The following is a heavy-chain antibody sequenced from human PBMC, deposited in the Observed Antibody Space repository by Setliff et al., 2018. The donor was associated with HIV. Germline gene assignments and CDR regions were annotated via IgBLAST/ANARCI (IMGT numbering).Heavy chain of an antibody. CDR1: GGSISSYY. J-gene: IGHJ4*02. CDR3: ARSPRIGVAGEFEY. D-gene: IGHD6-19*01. V-gene: IGHV4-4*09. CDR2: IYTSGSV. Sequence: SETLSLTCTVSGGSISSYYWSWIRQPPGKGLEWIGYIYTSGSVNYDPALNSRVTISVDTSKNQFSLKVNSVTAADTAVYYCARSPRIGVAGEFEYWGQGTLVTVSS.